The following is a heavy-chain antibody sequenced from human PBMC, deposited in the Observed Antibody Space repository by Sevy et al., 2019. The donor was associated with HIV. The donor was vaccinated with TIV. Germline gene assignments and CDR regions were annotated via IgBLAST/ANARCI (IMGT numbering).Heavy chain of an antibody. Sequence: GGSLRLSCAASGFTFSDYWMHWIRQAPGKGLEWVSSISSSSSYIYYADSVKGRFTISRDNAKNSLYLQMNSLRAEDTAVYYCARPRGYSYGYGPWGQGTLVTVSS. CDR1: GFTFSDYW. CDR2: ISSSSSYI. D-gene: IGHD5-18*01. J-gene: IGHJ5*02. CDR3: ARPRGYSYGYGP. V-gene: IGHV3-21*01.